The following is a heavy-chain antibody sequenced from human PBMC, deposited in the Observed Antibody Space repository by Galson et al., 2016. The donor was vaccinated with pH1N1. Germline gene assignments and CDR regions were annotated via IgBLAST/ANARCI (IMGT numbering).Heavy chain of an antibody. CDR3: ARGLSHNSGWVED. V-gene: IGHV1-8*01. Sequence: SVKVSCKVSGYTLTNYDINWVRQAAGQGLEWMGWMNPNSGKSNSAQKFKGRVTMTRDTSISTVYMELSSLRSEDTAVYYCARGLSHNSGWVEDWGQGTLVTVSS. J-gene: IGHJ4*02. CDR2: MNPNSGKS. CDR1: GYTLTNYD. D-gene: IGHD6-19*01.